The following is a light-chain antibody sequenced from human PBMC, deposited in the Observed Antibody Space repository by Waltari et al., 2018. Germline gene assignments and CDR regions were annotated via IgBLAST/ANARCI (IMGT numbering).Light chain of an antibody. CDR1: SSDVGGYTY. J-gene: IGLJ3*02. CDR3: SSYTSSSTWV. CDR2: DVT. V-gene: IGLV2-14*03. Sequence: QSALTQPRSVSGSPGQSVTISCTGSSSDVGGYTYVSWYQQHPGKAPKLMIYDVTTRPSGVSNRFSGSKSVNTASLTISGLQAEDEADYYCSSYTSSSTWVFGGGTKLTVL.